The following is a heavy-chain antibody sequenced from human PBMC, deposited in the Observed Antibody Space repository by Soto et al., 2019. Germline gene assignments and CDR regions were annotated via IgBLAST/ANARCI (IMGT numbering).Heavy chain of an antibody. D-gene: IGHD6-6*01. CDR3: ARHASAGYSSSSGRGYYYGMDV. CDR1: GYSFTSYW. J-gene: IGHJ6*02. Sequence: VESLKISCKGSGYSFTSYWISWVRQMPGKGLEWMGRIDPSDSYTNYSPSFQGHVTISADKSISTAYLQWSSLKASDTAMYYCARHASAGYSSSSGRGYYYGMDVWGQGTTVTVSS. CDR2: IDPSDSYT. V-gene: IGHV5-10-1*01.